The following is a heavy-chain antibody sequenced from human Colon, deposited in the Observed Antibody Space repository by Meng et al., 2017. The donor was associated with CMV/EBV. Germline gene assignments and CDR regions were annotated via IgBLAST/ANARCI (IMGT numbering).Heavy chain of an antibody. CDR3: ARVWRGRWFAP. CDR2: IRNKANSYTT. Sequence: CADSGFTVTDHYMDWVRLAPGKGLEWVGRIRNKANSYTTEYAASVKGRFTISRDDSKNSVYLQMNSLKTEDTAVYYCARVWRGRWFAPWGQGTLVTVSS. V-gene: IGHV3-72*01. D-gene: IGHD2-21*01. CDR1: GFTVTDHY. J-gene: IGHJ5*02.